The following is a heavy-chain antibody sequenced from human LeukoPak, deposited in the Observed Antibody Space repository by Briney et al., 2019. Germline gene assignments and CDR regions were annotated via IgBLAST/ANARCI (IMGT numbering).Heavy chain of an antibody. V-gene: IGHV1-18*01. Sequence: ASVKVSCKASGYTFTSYGISWVRQAPRQGLEWMGWISAYNGNTNYAQKLQGRVTMTTDTSTSTAYMELRSLRSDDTAVYYCARGPLVTAILGVSDYWGQGTLVTVSS. CDR1: GYTFTSYG. CDR2: ISAYNGNT. J-gene: IGHJ4*02. CDR3: ARGPLVTAILGVSDY. D-gene: IGHD2-21*02.